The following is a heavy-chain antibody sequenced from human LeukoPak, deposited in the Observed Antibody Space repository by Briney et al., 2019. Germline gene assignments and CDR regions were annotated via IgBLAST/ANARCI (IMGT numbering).Heavy chain of an antibody. CDR3: TKGRGI. CDR2: IYHSGNT. D-gene: IGHD3-10*01. Sequence: PSETLSLTCTVSGYSISSGYYWAWIRQPPGGGLEWIGNIYHSGNTYYNPSLRSRVSLSVDKSKNQYSLKLTSVTAADTAIYYCTKGRGIWGQGTLVTVSS. J-gene: IGHJ4*02. V-gene: IGHV4-38-2*02. CDR1: GYSISSGYY.